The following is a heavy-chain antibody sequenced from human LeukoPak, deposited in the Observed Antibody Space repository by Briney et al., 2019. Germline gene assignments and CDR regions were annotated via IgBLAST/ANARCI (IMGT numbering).Heavy chain of an antibody. CDR1: GFTFSSYS. V-gene: IGHV3-21*01. CDR2: ISSTSSYI. J-gene: IGHJ4*02. CDR3: ASGRDGYNCDY. D-gene: IGHD5-24*01. Sequence: GGSLRLSXAASGFTFSSYSMNWVRQAPGKGLEWVSSISSTSSYICYADSVKGRFTTSRDNAKNSLYLQMNSLRAEDTAVYYCASGRDGYNCDYWGQGTLVTVSS.